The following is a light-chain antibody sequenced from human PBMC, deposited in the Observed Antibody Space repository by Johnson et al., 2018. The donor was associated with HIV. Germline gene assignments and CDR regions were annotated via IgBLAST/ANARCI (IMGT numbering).Light chain of an antibody. V-gene: IGLV1-51*01. CDR2: DNN. Sequence: QSVLTQSPSVSAAPGQKVTISCSGSSSNIGNNYVSWYQQLPGRAPKLLIYDNNKRPSGIPDRFSGSKSGTSATLGITGLQTRDEADYYCGTWDSSLRVGFFGTGTKVPVL. CDR3: GTWDSSLRVGF. J-gene: IGLJ1*01. CDR1: SSNIGNNY.